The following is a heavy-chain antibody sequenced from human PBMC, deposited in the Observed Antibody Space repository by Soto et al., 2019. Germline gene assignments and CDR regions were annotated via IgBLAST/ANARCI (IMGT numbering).Heavy chain of an antibody. V-gene: IGHV3-48*01. CDR2: ISHNSDSV. J-gene: IGHJ2*01. D-gene: IGHD3-22*01. Sequence: GGSLRLSCAASGFIFSTYSMNWVRQATGRGLEWLSYISHNSDSVHYADSVEGRFTISRDNVENSLYLEMNSLRVEDTAIYYCGVGQVVARGYFDPWGRGPLVTVSS. CDR1: GFIFSTYS. CDR3: GVGQVVARGYFDP.